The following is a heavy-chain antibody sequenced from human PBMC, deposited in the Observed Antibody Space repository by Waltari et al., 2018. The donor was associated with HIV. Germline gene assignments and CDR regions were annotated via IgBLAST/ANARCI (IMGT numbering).Heavy chain of an antibody. CDR1: GYSISRGYY. Sequence: QVQLQESGPGLVKPSETLSLSCDVFGYSISRGYYWGWIRQPPGKGLEWIGSLYHSGSTYYNPSLKSRVTISVDTSKNQFSLKLSSVTAADTAVYYCARAGGGWNSHNWFDPWGQGTLVTVSS. V-gene: IGHV4-38-2*01. J-gene: IGHJ5*02. CDR2: LYHSGST. CDR3: ARAGGGWNSHNWFDP. D-gene: IGHD6-19*01.